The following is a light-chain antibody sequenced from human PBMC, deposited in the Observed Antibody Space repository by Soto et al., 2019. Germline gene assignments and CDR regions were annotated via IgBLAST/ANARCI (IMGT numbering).Light chain of an antibody. V-gene: IGKV3D-20*02. Sequence: EIVLTQSPGTLSLSPGEGATLSCRASQSVRSSYLAWYQQKPGQTPRLLIYGASGRATGIPDRFSGSGSGTDFTLTISSLEPEDFAVYYCQQRSNWPYTFGQGTKLEIK. CDR1: QSVRSSY. CDR2: GAS. J-gene: IGKJ2*01. CDR3: QQRSNWPYT.